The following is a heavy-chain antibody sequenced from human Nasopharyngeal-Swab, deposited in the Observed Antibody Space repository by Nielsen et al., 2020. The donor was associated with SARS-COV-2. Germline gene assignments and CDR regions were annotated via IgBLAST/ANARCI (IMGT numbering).Heavy chain of an antibody. CDR1: GFTFSSHS. V-gene: IGHV3-21*01. Sequence: GESLKISCAASGFTFSSHSMNWVRQAPGKGLEWVSSISSSSTYIYYADSVKGRFTISRDNAKNSLYLQMNSLRVEDTAVYYCARVLLRALGKFGEGYAFDTWGQGTMVTVSS. J-gene: IGHJ3*02. CDR2: ISSSSTYI. CDR3: ARVLLRALGKFGEGYAFDT. D-gene: IGHD3-10*01.